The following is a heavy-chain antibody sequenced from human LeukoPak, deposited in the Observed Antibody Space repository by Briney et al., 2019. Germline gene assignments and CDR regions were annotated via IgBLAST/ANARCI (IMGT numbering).Heavy chain of an antibody. CDR3: AKDAIGGLPENYYYYYMDV. CDR1: GFTFSSYA. D-gene: IGHD2-2*01. J-gene: IGHJ6*03. Sequence: GGSLRLSCAASGFTFSSYAMSWVRQAPGKGLEWVSALSGNDGGTYYADSVKGRFTISRDNSKNTLYLQMNSLRAEDTAVYYCAKDAIGGLPENYYYYYMDVWGKGTTVTVSS. V-gene: IGHV3-23*01. CDR2: LSGNDGGT.